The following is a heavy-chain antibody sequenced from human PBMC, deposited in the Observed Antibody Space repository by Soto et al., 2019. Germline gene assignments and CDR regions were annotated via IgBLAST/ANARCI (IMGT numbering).Heavy chain of an antibody. D-gene: IGHD4-4*01. Sequence: PGGSLRVSCAASGFTVSSNYMSWVRQAPGKGLEWISVIFSDGSIYDADSLKDRFTISRDNSKNTLYLQMNSLRAEDTAVYYCAGGTATVTPGYWGQGTLVTVSS. CDR2: IFSDGSI. J-gene: IGHJ4*02. V-gene: IGHV3-66*01. CDR1: GFTVSSNY. CDR3: AGGTATVTPGY.